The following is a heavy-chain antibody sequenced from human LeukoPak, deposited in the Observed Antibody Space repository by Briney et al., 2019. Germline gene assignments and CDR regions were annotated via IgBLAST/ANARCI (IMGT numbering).Heavy chain of an antibody. CDR1: GGTFSSYA. J-gene: IGHJ4*02. Sequence: ASVKVSCKASGGTFSSYAISWVRQAPGQGLEWMGWINPHSGDTDYAQKFQGRVTMTRDTSISTAYMELSRLRSDDTAVYYCARWGGHCTSGLCYYFDCWGQGTLVTVSS. D-gene: IGHD2-8*01. CDR3: ARWGGHCTSGLCYYFDC. V-gene: IGHV1-2*02. CDR2: INPHSGDT.